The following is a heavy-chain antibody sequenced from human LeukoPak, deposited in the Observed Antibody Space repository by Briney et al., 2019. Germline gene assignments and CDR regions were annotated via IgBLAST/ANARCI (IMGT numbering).Heavy chain of an antibody. J-gene: IGHJ4*02. V-gene: IGHV1-2*04. CDR3: ARASVDIVATRTFDY. Sequence: GASVKVSCKASGYTFTGYYMHWVRQAPGQGLERMGWINPNSGGTNYAQKFQGWVTMTRDTSISTAYMELSRLRSDDTAVYYCARASVDIVATRTFDYWGQGTLVTVSS. CDR1: GYTFTGYY. D-gene: IGHD5-12*01. CDR2: INPNSGGT.